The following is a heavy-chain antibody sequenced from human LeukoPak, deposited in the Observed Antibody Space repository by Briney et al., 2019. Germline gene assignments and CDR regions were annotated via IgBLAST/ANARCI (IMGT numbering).Heavy chain of an antibody. CDR1: GYTFTSYY. V-gene: IGHV1-46*01. J-gene: IGHJ6*04. CDR2: INPSGGST. Sequence: GASVKVSCKASGYTFTSYYMHWVRQAPGQGLEWMGIINPSGGSTSYAQKFQGRVTMTRDTSTSTVYMELSSLRSEDTAVYYCAREGRGARYFDWLGPALDLSRYYYYGMDVWGKGTTVTVSS. D-gene: IGHD3-9*01. CDR3: AREGRGARYFDWLGPALDLSRYYYYGMDV.